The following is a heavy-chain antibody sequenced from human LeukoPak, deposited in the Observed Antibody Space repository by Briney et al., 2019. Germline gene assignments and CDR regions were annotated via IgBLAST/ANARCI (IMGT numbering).Heavy chain of an antibody. CDR3: ARLVIGVGKSGTVVDY. J-gene: IGHJ4*02. D-gene: IGHD1/OR15-1a*01. CDR2: INPNSGGT. CDR1: GYTFTGYY. V-gene: IGHV1-2*02. Sequence: ASVKVSCKASGYTFTGYYMHWVRQAPGQGLEWMGWINPNSGGTNYAQKFQGRVTMTRDTSISTAYMELSRLRSDDTAVYYCARLVIGVGKSGTVVDYWGQGTLVSVSS.